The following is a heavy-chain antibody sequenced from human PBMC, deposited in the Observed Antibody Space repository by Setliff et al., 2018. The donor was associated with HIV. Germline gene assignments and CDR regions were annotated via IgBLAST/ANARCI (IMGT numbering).Heavy chain of an antibody. CDR1: GYNFTSHD. D-gene: IGHD3-10*01. J-gene: IGHJ6*02. V-gene: IGHV1-8*01. CDR2: MNPNSGVS. CDR3: ARGKGVGGVIITGGLDV. Sequence: ASVKVSCKASGYNFTSHDISWVRQAPGQGLEWMGWMNPNSGVSGYALKFHDRVTMTRDTSITTAYMELSSLTSEDTAVYYCARGKGVGGVIITGGLDVWGQGTTVTVSS.